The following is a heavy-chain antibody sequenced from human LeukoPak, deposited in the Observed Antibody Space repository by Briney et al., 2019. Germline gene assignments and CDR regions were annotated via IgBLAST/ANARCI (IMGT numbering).Heavy chain of an antibody. CDR1: GFTFSSYA. J-gene: IGHJ4*02. D-gene: IGHD3-3*01. CDR2: ISGSGGST. CDR3: AKEDKDYEFWSGYPTIDY. V-gene: IGHV3-23*01. Sequence: SGGSLRLSCAASGFTFSSYARSWVRQAPGKGLEWVSAISGSGGSTYYADSVKGGCTISRDNSKNTLYLQMNSLRAEDTAVYYCAKEDKDYEFWSGYPTIDYGGQGTLVTVSS.